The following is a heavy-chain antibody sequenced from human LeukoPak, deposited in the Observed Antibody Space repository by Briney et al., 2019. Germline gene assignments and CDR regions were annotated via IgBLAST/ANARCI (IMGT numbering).Heavy chain of an antibody. CDR1: GYTFTSYG. D-gene: IGHD2-2*01. CDR2: ISAYNGNT. Sequence: ASVKVSCKASGYTFTSYGISWVRQAPGQGLEWMGWISAYNGNTNYAQKLQGRVTMTTDTSTSTAYMELRSLRSDDTAVYYCARVATDIVVVPAASYYYYYYMDVRGKGTTVTVSS. V-gene: IGHV1-18*01. J-gene: IGHJ6*03. CDR3: ARVATDIVVVPAASYYYYYYMDV.